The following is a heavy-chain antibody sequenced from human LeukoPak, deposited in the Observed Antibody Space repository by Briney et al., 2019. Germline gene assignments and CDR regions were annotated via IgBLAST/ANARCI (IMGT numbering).Heavy chain of an antibody. Sequence: SVKVSCEASGFTSTNFAVQWVRQARGQRLEWIGWIIVGSGATKCAQDFQERVTITRDLSTSTLYMELRSLTSEDTAVYYCAADLSNPRMGASYLDSWGQGTLVTVSS. CDR2: IIVGSGAT. V-gene: IGHV1-58*01. D-gene: IGHD3-16*01. CDR3: AADLSNPRMGASYLDS. J-gene: IGHJ4*02. CDR1: GFTSTNFA.